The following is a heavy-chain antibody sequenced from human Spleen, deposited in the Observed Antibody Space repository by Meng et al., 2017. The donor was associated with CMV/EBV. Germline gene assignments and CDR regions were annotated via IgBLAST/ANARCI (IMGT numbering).Heavy chain of an antibody. V-gene: IGHV3-7*01. CDR2: IKQDGSEK. J-gene: IGHJ4*02. D-gene: IGHD6-19*01. Sequence: GESLKISCAASGFTFSSYWMSWVRQAPGKGLEWVANIKQDGSEKYYVDSVKGRFTISRDNAKNSLYLQMNSLRAEDTAVYYCARDPPRLLAVAGTLGYWGQGMLVTVSS. CDR3: ARDPPRLLAVAGTLGY. CDR1: GFTFSSYW.